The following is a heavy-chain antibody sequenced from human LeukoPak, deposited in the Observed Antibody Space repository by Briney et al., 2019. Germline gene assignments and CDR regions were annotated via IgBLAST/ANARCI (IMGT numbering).Heavy chain of an antibody. CDR1: GFTFSFYA. CDR2: ISNSGGRT. V-gene: IGHV3-23*01. D-gene: IGHD2-15*01. J-gene: IGHJ4*02. Sequence: GGSLRLSCAASGFTFSFYAMSWVRQAPGKGLEWVSAISNSGGRTSYTDCVKGRFTISRDNSKNTLYLQMNSVRVEDTAVYYCASQIPRDNVVVIGSWGQGTLVTVSS. CDR3: ASQIPRDNVVVIGS.